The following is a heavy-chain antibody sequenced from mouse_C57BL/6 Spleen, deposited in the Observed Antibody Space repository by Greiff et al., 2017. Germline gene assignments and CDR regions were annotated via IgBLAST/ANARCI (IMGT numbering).Heavy chain of an antibody. V-gene: IGHV1-82*01. CDR1: GYAFSSSW. CDR3: ARSGDCYDLEDYAMDD. Sequence: VQLQQSGPELVKPGASVKISCKASGYAFSSSWMNWVKQRPGKGLEWIGRIYPGGGDTNYNGKFKGKATLTADKSSSTAYMQLSSLTSEDSAVYFCARSGDCYDLEDYAMDDWGQGTSVTVSS. D-gene: IGHD2-12*01. CDR2: IYPGGGDT. J-gene: IGHJ4*01.